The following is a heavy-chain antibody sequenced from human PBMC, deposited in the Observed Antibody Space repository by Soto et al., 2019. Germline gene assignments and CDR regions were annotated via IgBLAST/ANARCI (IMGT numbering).Heavy chain of an antibody. CDR1: GGSISSDYYY. J-gene: IGHJ4*02. D-gene: IGHD6-6*01. V-gene: IGHV4-30-4*01. Sequence: PSEILSLTCTVSGGSISSDYYYWSWIRQPPGKGLEWIGYIYYSGRTAYNPSLKSRIIISIDTSKNQFSLSLNSLNAADTAVHYSAGELSNSPEYFDFWGLGTLVTVSS. CDR3: AGELSNSPEYFDF. CDR2: IYYSGRT.